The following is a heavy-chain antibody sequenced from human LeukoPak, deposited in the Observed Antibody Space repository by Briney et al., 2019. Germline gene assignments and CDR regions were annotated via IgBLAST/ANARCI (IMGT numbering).Heavy chain of an antibody. J-gene: IGHJ4*02. Sequence: PSETLSLTCAVYGGSFSGYYWSWIRPPPGKGLEWIGSIYYSGSTYYNPSLKSRVTISVDTSKNQFSLKLSSVTAADTAVYYCARGYSGYDWGGYYFDYWGQGTLVTVSS. CDR1: GGSFSGYY. D-gene: IGHD5-12*01. V-gene: IGHV4-34*01. CDR2: IYYSGST. CDR3: ARGYSGYDWGGYYFDY.